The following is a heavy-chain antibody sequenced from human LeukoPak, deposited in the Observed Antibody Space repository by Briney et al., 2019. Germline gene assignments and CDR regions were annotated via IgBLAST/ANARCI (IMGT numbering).Heavy chain of an antibody. V-gene: IGHV3-23*01. D-gene: IGHD3-9*01. J-gene: IGHJ4*02. Sequence: GGSLRLSCAASGFTFSSYAMSWVRQAPGKGLEWVSAISGSGGSTYYADSVKGRFTISRDNSKNTLYLQMNSLRAEDTAVYYCAKELSANFDWLPTYYFDYWGQGTLVTVSS. CDR2: ISGSGGST. CDR3: AKELSANFDWLPTYYFDY. CDR1: GFTFSSYA.